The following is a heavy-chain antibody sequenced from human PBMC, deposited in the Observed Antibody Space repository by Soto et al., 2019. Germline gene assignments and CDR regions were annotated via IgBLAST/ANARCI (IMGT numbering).Heavy chain of an antibody. CDR3: ARHQGSFWTDYYYGMDV. D-gene: IGHD3-3*01. CDR2: IYYSGST. Sequence: PSETLSLTCTVSGGSISSSSYYWGWLRQPPGKGLEWIGSIYYSGSTYYNPSLKSRVTISVDTSKNQFSLKLSSVTAADTAVYYCARHQGSFWTDYYYGMDVWGQGTTVTVSS. J-gene: IGHJ6*02. CDR1: GGSISSSSYY. V-gene: IGHV4-39*01.